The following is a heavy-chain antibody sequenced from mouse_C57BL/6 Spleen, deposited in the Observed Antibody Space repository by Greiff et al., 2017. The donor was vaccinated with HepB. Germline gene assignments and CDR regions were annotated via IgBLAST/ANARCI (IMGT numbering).Heavy chain of an antibody. CDR2: IDPSDSET. Sequence: QVQLKESGAELVRPGSSVKLSCKASGYTFTSYWMHWVKQRPIQGLEWIGNIDPSDSETHYNQKFKDKATLTVDKSSSTAYMQLSSLTSEDSAVYYCARSAYGSFDYWGQGTTLTVSS. V-gene: IGHV1-52*01. D-gene: IGHD1-1*01. CDR1: GYTFTSYW. J-gene: IGHJ2*01. CDR3: ARSAYGSFDY.